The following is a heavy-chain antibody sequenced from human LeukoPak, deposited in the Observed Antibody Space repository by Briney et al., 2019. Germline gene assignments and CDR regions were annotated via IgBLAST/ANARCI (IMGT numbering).Heavy chain of an antibody. CDR1: GFTFSSYA. CDR2: ISGSGGST. CDR3: AKPGYSSGWYDSGWFDP. Sequence: GGSLRLSCAASGFTFSSYAMSWVRQAPGKGLEWVSAISGSGGSTYYADSVKGRFTISRDNSKNTLYLQMNSLRAEDTAVYYCAKPGYSSGWYDSGWFDPWGQGTLVTVSS. D-gene: IGHD6-19*01. J-gene: IGHJ5*02. V-gene: IGHV3-23*01.